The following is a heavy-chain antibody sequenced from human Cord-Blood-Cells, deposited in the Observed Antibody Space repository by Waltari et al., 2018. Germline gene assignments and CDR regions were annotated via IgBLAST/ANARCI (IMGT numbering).Heavy chain of an antibody. Sequence: QVQLVESGGGVVQPGGSLRLPCAASGFPFSSYAMPWVRPAPGKGLEWVAVISYDGSNKYYADSVKGRFTISRDNSKNTLYLQMNSLRAEDTAVYYCARDDQDILTGYYFDYWGQGTLVTVSS. CDR1: GFPFSSYA. J-gene: IGHJ4*02. V-gene: IGHV3-30-3*01. CDR2: ISYDGSNK. D-gene: IGHD3-9*01. CDR3: ARDDQDILTGYYFDY.